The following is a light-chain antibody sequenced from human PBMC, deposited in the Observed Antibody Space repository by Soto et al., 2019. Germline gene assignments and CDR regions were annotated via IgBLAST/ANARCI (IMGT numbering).Light chain of an antibody. J-gene: IGKJ1*01. Sequence: LVLTQSPGTLSLSPGERATLSCWASQSITNNYLAWYQQKPGQAPRLLIYGASSRATGIPDRFSGSGSGTDFTLIISRLDPEDSAVYYCQQYGSSPRAFGQGTKVEIK. CDR3: QQYGSSPRA. CDR2: GAS. CDR1: QSITNNY. V-gene: IGKV3-20*01.